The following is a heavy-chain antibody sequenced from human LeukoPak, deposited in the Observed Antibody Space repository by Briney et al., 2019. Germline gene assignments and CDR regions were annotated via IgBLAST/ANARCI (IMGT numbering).Heavy chain of an antibody. V-gene: IGHV3-23*01. CDR2: ISRSGPRT. CDR3: AATWPYMTSFGGPIVNPAA. Sequence: GGSLRLSCVASGLDFGDYAMSGGRQAPGEGVELGSGISRSGPRTNNADSVQGRFTVSRDNSKTTLCLQMESLRAEDKAVYYCAATWPYMTSFGGPIVNPAAWGQGTTVTVSS. D-gene: IGHD3-16*02. J-gene: IGHJ6*02. CDR1: GLDFGDYA.